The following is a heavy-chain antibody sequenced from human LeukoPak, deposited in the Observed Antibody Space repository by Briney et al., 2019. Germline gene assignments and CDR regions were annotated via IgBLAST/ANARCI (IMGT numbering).Heavy chain of an antibody. CDR1: GYTFTSYG. Sequence: GASVKVSCKASGYTFTSYGISWVRQAPGQGLEWMGWIGAYNGNTNYAQKLQGRVTMTTDTSTSTAYMELRSLRSDDTAVYYCARLAFRIAAAAPDYWGQGTLVTVSS. CDR2: IGAYNGNT. CDR3: ARLAFRIAAAAPDY. J-gene: IGHJ4*02. V-gene: IGHV1-18*01. D-gene: IGHD6-13*01.